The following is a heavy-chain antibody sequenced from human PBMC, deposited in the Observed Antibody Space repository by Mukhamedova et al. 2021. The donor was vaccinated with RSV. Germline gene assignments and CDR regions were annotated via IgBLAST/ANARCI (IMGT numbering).Heavy chain of an antibody. CDR2: INHSGST. D-gene: IGHD3-22*01. V-gene: IGHV4-34*01. CDR3: ARGGGYYDSSGYYYGDY. Sequence: SWIRKPPGKGLEWIGEINHSGSTNYNPSLKSRVTISVDTSKDQFSLKLSSVTAADTAVYYCARGGGYYDSSGYYYGDYWGQGTLV. J-gene: IGHJ4*02.